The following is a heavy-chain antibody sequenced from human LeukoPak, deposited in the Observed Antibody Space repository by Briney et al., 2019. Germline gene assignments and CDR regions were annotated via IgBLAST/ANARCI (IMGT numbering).Heavy chain of an antibody. V-gene: IGHV3-23*01. J-gene: IGHJ4*02. Sequence: GGSLRLSCAASGFTFSSYAMSWVRQAPGKGLEWVSAISGSGGSTYYADSVKGRFTISRDNSKNTLYLQMNSLRAEDTAVYYCAKGVWCSSGWYYFDCWGQGTLVTVSS. D-gene: IGHD6-19*01. CDR3: AKGVWCSSGWYYFDC. CDR2: ISGSGGST. CDR1: GFTFSSYA.